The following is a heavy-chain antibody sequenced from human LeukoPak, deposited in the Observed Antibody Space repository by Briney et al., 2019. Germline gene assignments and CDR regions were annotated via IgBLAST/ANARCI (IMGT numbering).Heavy chain of an antibody. Sequence: SVRVSCKASGGTFSSYTISWVRQAPGQGLEWMGRIIPILGIANYAQKFQGRVTITADKSTSTAYMELSSLRSEDTAVYYCARDHDCSGGSCYSWFDPWGQGPLVTVSS. J-gene: IGHJ5*02. CDR3: ARDHDCSGGSCYSWFDP. V-gene: IGHV1-69*04. CDR1: GGTFSSYT. D-gene: IGHD2-15*01. CDR2: IIPILGIA.